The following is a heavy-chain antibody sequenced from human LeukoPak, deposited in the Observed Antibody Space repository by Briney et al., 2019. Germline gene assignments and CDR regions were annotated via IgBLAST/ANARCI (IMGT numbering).Heavy chain of an antibody. V-gene: IGHV3-30*03. J-gene: IGHJ4*02. Sequence: GKSLRLSCVASGFTFSNFGVHWVRQAPGKGLEWVAVISYNGHYEYYGESVKGRFTISRDNSKNTVSLQMDNLRIEDTAVYYCVRGGSPPTSTWSLDEWGQGTLVTVSS. D-gene: IGHD1-26*01. CDR3: VRGGSPPTSTWSLDE. CDR1: GFTFSNFG. CDR2: ISYNGHYE.